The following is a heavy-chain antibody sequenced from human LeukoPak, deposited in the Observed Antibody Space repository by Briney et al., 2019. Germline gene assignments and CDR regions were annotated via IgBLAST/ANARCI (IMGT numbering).Heavy chain of an antibody. CDR3: AKDAEVITTGY. CDR2: ISATTDST. CDR1: GFTLSSYA. D-gene: IGHD3-22*01. J-gene: IGHJ4*02. Sequence: GGSLRLSCAASGFTLSSYAMSWVRQAPGKGLEWVSGISATTDSTYYVESVKGRFAISRDNSKNTLYLQMNSLRAEDTAVYYCAKDAEVITTGYWGQGTLVTVSS. V-gene: IGHV3-23*01.